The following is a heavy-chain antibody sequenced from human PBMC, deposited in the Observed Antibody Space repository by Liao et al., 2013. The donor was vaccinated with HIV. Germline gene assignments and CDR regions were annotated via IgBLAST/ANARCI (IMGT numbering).Heavy chain of an antibody. CDR1: GASISSNF. V-gene: IGHV4-4*07. Sequence: QVQLQESGPGLVKPSETLSLTCTVSGASISSNFWSWIRQPAGKGLEWIGRIHTSGTINYNPSLKSRVTMSVDTSKNQFSLKLTSVTAADTAVYYCARVSYDFWSGDWYFDLWGRGTLVTVSS. CDR2: IHTSGTI. CDR3: ARVSYDFWSGDWYFDL. J-gene: IGHJ2*01. D-gene: IGHD3-3*01.